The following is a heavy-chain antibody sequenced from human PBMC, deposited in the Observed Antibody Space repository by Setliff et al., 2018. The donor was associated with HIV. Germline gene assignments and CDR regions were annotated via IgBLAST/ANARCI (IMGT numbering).Heavy chain of an antibody. CDR3: ARQVGEGKWYLDS. V-gene: IGHV4-39*01. Sequence: SETLSLTCAVSGVSVNNDDDYWGWIRQPPGKGLEWIAIIHQSGTAHKRPSLKSRVTISIDTSENLFSLKLSGVTAADTAIYYCARQVGEGKWYLDSWGHGALVTVS. CDR1: GVSVNNDDDY. CDR2: IHQSGTA. D-gene: IGHD1-26*01. J-gene: IGHJ4*01.